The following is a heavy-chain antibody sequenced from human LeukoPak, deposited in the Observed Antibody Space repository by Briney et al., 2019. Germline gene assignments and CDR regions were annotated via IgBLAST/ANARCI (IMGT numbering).Heavy chain of an antibody. CDR3: ARSRLYDSSGYYYVGGSWFASDI. D-gene: IGHD3-22*01. Sequence: PGESLRLSCAASGFTFSSYAMSWVRQAPGKGLEWVSVISGSGDSTYYADSVKGGFTISRDNSKNTLYLKMNSLRAEDTAVYYCARSRLYDSSGYYYVGGSWFASDIWGQGTMVTVSS. J-gene: IGHJ3*02. V-gene: IGHV3-23*01. CDR1: GFTFSSYA. CDR2: ISGSGDST.